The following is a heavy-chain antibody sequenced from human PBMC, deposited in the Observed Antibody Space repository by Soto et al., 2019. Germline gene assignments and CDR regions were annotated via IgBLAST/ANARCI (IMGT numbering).Heavy chain of an antibody. Sequence: QVQLVQSGAEVKEPGASVRVSCKAFGYTFTAYNIHWLRQAPGQGLEWMGWINAGNGNTRSSRKFQGRVIITRDTSATTAYLEVDSLRSEDTAIYYCARVAHSVGSVPRFDPWGQGTLLTVSS. CDR3: ARVAHSVGSVPRFDP. V-gene: IGHV1-3*01. CDR1: GYTFTAYN. D-gene: IGHD2-15*01. CDR2: INAGNGNT. J-gene: IGHJ5*02.